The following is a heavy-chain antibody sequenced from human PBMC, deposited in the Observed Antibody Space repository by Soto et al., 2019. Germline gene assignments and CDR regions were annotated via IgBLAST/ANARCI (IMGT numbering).Heavy chain of an antibody. V-gene: IGHV2-26*01. CDR3: ARISGNSAYYYCYGRDV. CDR1: GFSLNSTRMG. CDR2: IFSNAEK. Sequence: QVTLKESGPALVKPTEPLTLTCTVSGFSLNSTRMGVSWIRQSQGKALECLAHIFSNAEKSYSTSLKSRLTISKDTSKSQVVLNMTNMDPVDTATYYCARISGNSAYYYCYGRDVWGGGTTVPVSS. J-gene: IGHJ6*04. D-gene: IGHD5-12*01.